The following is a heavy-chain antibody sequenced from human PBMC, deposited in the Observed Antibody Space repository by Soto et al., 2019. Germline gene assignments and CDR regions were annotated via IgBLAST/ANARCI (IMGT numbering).Heavy chain of an antibody. CDR2: IYYSGST. V-gene: IGHV4-59*08. J-gene: IGHJ6*03. CDR3: ARHDTAAPGILYMDV. Sequence: SETLSLTCTVSGGSISSYYWSWIRQPPGKGLEWIGYIYYSGSTNYNPSLKSRVTISVDTSKNQFSLKLSSVTAADTAVYYCARHDTAAPGILYMDVWGKGTTVTVSS. CDR1: GGSISSYY.